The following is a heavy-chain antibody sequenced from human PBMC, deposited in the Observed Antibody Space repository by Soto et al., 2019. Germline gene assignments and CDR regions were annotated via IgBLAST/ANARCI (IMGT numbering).Heavy chain of an antibody. CDR3: AKIRPSIDY. CDR1: GFTFSSYV. D-gene: IGHD3-16*01. J-gene: IGHJ4*02. CDR2: IGGGGGTT. V-gene: IGHV3-23*01. Sequence: GGSLRLSCAASGFTFSSYVMTWVRQAPGKGLEWVSTIGGGGGTTYYADSVKGRFTISRDNFRNTLYLQMNSLRAEDTAVYYCAKIRPSIDYWGQGTLVTVSS.